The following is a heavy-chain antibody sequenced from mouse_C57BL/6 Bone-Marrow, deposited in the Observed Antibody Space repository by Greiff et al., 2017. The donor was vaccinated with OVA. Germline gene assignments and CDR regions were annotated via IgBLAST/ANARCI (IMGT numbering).Heavy chain of an antibody. J-gene: IGHJ3*01. CDR3: ARSKVLGPFAY. Sequence: VKLQQSGPELVKPGASVKLSCKASGYTFTSYDINWVKQRPGQGLEWIGWIYPRDGSTKYNEKFKGKATLTVDTSSSTAYMELHSLTSEDSAVYFCARSKVLGPFAYWGQGTLVTVSA. D-gene: IGHD4-1*01. CDR2: IYPRDGST. CDR1: GYTFTSYD. V-gene: IGHV1-85*01.